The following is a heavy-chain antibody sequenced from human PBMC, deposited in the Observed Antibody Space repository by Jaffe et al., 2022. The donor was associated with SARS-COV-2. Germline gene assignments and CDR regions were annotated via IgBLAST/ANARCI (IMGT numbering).Heavy chain of an antibody. CDR2: IYGNGGGT. CDR3: AKGGGLTTYYFDY. Sequence: EVQLLESGGGLVQSGGSLRLSCAASGFTFGSYAMSWVRQAPGKGLEWVLGIYGNGGGTYYTDSVKGRFSISRDNSKNTMYLQMNSLRAEDTAVYYCAKGGGLTTYYFDYWGQGTLVTVSS. CDR1: GFTFGSYA. V-gene: IGHV3-23*01. J-gene: IGHJ4*02. D-gene: IGHD3-16*01.